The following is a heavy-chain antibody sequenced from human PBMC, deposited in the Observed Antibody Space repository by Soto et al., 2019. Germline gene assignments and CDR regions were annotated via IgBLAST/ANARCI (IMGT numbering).Heavy chain of an antibody. J-gene: IGHJ6*02. Sequence: QVQLVQSGAEVKNPGSSVKVSCKTSGFTFNVYGIHWVRQAPGQGLEWMGGLIPIYDAPNYAQKFQGRVTLTADKSTTTVYLELSSLRSEDTAVYFCARVREPHLYHYGLDVWGQGTTVTVSS. D-gene: IGHD1-1*01. CDR1: GFTFNVYG. CDR2: LIPIYDAP. CDR3: ARVREPHLYHYGLDV. V-gene: IGHV1-69*06.